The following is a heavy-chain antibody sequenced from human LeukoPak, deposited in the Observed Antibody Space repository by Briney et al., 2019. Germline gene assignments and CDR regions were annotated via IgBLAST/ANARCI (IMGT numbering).Heavy chain of an antibody. CDR1: GFTFSNYA. V-gene: IGHV3-23*01. D-gene: IGHD3-10*01. CDR2: ITGSGNST. Sequence: GGYLRRSCAVSGFTFSNYAMTWVRQAPGKGLEWVSEITGSGNSTYYADSVKGRFTISRDNSKNTLYLQMNSLRAEDTAVYYCARELFDFDYWGQGTLVTVSS. CDR3: ARELFDFDY. J-gene: IGHJ4*02.